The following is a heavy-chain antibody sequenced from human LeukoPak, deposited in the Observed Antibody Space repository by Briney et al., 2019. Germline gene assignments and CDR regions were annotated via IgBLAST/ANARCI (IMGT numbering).Heavy chain of an antibody. J-gene: IGHJ4*02. D-gene: IGHD2-8*01. Sequence: SETLSLTCAVYGGSYSGYYWSWIRQPPGKGLEWIGEINDSGSTNYNPSLKSRVTISVDTSKNQFSLKLSSVTAADTAVYYCARADIVLMVSASETYYFDYWGQGTLVTVSS. CDR1: GGSYSGYY. V-gene: IGHV4-34*01. CDR3: ARADIVLMVSASETYYFDY. CDR2: INDSGST.